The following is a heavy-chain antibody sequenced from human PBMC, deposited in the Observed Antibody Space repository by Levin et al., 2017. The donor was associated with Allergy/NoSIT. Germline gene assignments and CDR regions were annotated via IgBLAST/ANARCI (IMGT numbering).Heavy chain of an antibody. V-gene: IGHV3-23*01. Sequence: AGGSLRLSCAASGFTFSSYDMSWVRQAPGKGLEWVSAISGSGGRTYFADSVKGRFTISRDNSKNTLYLQMHSLRAEDTAVYYCAKEGSGSYAHYWGQGTLVTVSS. CDR1: GFTFSSYD. D-gene: IGHD1-26*01. CDR3: AKEGSGSYAHY. J-gene: IGHJ4*02. CDR2: ISGSGGRT.